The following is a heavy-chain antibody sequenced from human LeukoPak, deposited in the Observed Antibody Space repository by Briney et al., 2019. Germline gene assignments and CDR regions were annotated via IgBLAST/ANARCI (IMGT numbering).Heavy chain of an antibody. D-gene: IGHD3-22*01. CDR2: IYTSGST. V-gene: IGHV4-61*02. J-gene: IGHJ4*02. CDR3: ARVPYYDSWPQFDY. CDR1: GGSISSGSYY. Sequence: PSETLSLTCTVSGGSISSGSYYWSWIRQPPGKGLEWIGRIYTSGSTNYNPSLKSRVTISVDTSKNQFSLKLSSVTAADTAVYYCARVPYYDSWPQFDYWGQGTLVTVSS.